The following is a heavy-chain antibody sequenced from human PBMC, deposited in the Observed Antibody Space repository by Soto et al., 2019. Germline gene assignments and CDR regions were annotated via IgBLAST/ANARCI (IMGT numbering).Heavy chain of an antibody. Sequence: PGGSLRLSCAVSGFTFTTYWMSWVRQAPGKGLEWVANIKQDGSEKYYVDSVEGRFTISRDNAKNSLYLQMNSLRVEDTGVYYCASGRPGGYWGQGTLVTVSS. D-gene: IGHD3-16*01. CDR2: IKQDGSEK. CDR1: GFTFTTYW. J-gene: IGHJ4*02. V-gene: IGHV3-7*01. CDR3: ASGRPGGY.